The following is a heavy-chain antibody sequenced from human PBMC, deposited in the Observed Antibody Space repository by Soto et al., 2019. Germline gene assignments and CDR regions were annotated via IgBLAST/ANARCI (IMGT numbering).Heavy chain of an antibody. Sequence: QVQLVQSGAEVKKTGASVKVSCKASGYTFICYYIHWVRQAPGQGLEWMGWINPNSGGTNYAQRFQGWVTMTTDRSISTAYMELSRLKSDETVVYYWGGGGGGLASLGYYAMDVWGQGTTVTVS. D-gene: IGHD3-22*01. J-gene: IGHJ6*02. CDR1: GYTFICYY. CDR2: INPNSGGT. CDR3: GGGGGGLASLGYYAMDV. V-gene: IGHV1-2*04.